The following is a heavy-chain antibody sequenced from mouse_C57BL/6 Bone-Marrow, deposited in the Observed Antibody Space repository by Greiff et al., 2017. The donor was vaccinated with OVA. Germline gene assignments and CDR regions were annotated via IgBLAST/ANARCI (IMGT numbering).Heavy chain of an antibody. CDR1: GFNIKDYY. CDR3: ARSTTTVKGPYYFDY. Sequence: EVKLMESGAELVKPGASVKLSCTASGFNIKDYYMHWVKQRTEQGLEWIGRIDPEDGETKYAPKFQGKATITADTSSNTAYLQLSSLTSEDTAVYYCARSTTTVKGPYYFDYWGQGTTLTVSS. V-gene: IGHV14-2*01. D-gene: IGHD1-1*01. CDR2: IDPEDGET. J-gene: IGHJ2*01.